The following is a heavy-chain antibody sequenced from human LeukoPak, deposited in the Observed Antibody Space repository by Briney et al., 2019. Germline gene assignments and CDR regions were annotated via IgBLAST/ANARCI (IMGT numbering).Heavy chain of an antibody. CDR1: GFTFSDYY. CDR3: ARDKYYARASYGMDV. Sequence: GGSLRLSCAASGFTFSDYYMSWIRQAPGKGLEWVSYISSSGSTIYYADSVKGRFTFSKDNAKNSLYLQMNSLRAEDTAVYYCARDKYYARASYGMDVWGQGTTVTVSS. V-gene: IGHV3-11*01. D-gene: IGHD1-26*01. J-gene: IGHJ6*02. CDR2: ISSSGSTI.